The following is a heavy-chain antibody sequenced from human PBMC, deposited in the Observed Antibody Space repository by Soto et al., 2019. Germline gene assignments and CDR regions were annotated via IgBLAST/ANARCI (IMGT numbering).Heavy chain of an antibody. CDR2: ISYDGSNK. V-gene: IGHV3-30*18. D-gene: IGHD6-19*01. CDR1: GFTFSSYG. CDR3: AKLPPPGVAVAPRETNWFDP. J-gene: IGHJ5*02. Sequence: PGGSLRLSCAASGFTFSSYGMHWVRQAPGKGLEWVAVISYDGSNKYYADSVKGRFTISRDNSKNTLYLQMNSLRAEDTAVYYCAKLPPPGVAVAPRETNWFDPWGQGTLVTVSS.